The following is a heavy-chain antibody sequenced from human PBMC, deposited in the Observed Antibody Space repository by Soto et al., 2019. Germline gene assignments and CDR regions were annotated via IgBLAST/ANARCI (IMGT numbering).Heavy chain of an antibody. D-gene: IGHD3-3*01. CDR2: ISAYNGNT. J-gene: IGHJ4*02. V-gene: IGHV1-18*01. CDR1: GYTFTSYG. CDR3: ARARGSLRFLEWHYYFDY. Sequence: ASVKVSCKASGYTFTSYGISWVRQAPGQGLEWMGWISAYNGNTNYARKLQGRVTMTTDTSTSTAYMELRSLRSDDTAVYYCARARGSLRFLEWHYYFDYWGQGTLVTVSS.